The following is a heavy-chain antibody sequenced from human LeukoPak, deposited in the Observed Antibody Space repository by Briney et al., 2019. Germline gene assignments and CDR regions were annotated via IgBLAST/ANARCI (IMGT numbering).Heavy chain of an antibody. D-gene: IGHD3-9*01. V-gene: IGHV4-34*01. J-gene: IGHJ4*02. CDR3: ARGRNDFDWLLLGGSAIDY. CDR2: INHSGST. CDR1: GGSFSGYY. Sequence: SETLSLNCAVHGGSFSGYYWSWIRQPPGKGLEWIGEINHSGSTNYNPSLKSRVIISVDTSKNQFSLKLSSVTAADTAVYYCARGRNDFDWLLLGGSAIDYWGQGTLVTVSS.